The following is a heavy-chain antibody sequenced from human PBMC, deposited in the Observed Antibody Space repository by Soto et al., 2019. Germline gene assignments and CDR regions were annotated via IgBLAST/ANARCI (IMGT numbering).Heavy chain of an antibody. CDR1: GGSISSSNW. V-gene: IGHV4-4*02. CDR2: IYHSGST. CDR3: ARVRIAAAGTRYFDY. J-gene: IGHJ4*02. D-gene: IGHD6-13*01. Sequence: SETLSLTCAVSGGSISSSNWWSWVRQPPGKGLEWIGEIYHSGSTNYNPSLKSRVTISVDKSKNQFSLKLSSVTAADTAVYYWARVRIAAAGTRYFDYWGQGTLVTVSS.